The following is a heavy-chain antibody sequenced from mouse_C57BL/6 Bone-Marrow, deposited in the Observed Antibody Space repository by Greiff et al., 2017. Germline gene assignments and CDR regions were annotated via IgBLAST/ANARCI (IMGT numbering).Heavy chain of an antibody. V-gene: IGHV1-47*01. CDR1: GYTFTTYP. Sequence: QVQLQQSGAELVKPGASVKMSCKASGYTFTTYPIEWMKQNHGKSLEWIGNFHPSNDDTKYNEKFKGKATLTVEKSSHTVYLELSLLTSDTSAVYYCARSSSFFYYFDYWGQGTTLTVSS. J-gene: IGHJ2*01. CDR2: FHPSNDDT. CDR3: ARSSSFFYYFDY. D-gene: IGHD1-1*01.